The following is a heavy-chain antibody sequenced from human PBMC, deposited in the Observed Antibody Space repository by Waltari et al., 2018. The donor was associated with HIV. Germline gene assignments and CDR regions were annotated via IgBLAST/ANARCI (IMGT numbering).Heavy chain of an antibody. V-gene: IGHV4-39*01. D-gene: IGHD3-10*01. CDR3: ARRTSRGYGSGSFDY. Sequence: QLQLQESGPGLVKPSETLSLTCTVSGGSISSSSYYWGWIRQPPGKGLEWIGSIYYSGSTYYNPSLTSRVTISVDTSKNQFSLKLSSGTAADTAVYYCARRTSRGYGSGSFDYWGQGTLVTVSS. CDR1: GGSISSSSYY. CDR2: IYYSGST. J-gene: IGHJ4*02.